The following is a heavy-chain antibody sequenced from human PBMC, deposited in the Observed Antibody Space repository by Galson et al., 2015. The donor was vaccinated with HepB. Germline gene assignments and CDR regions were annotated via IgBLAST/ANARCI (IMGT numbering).Heavy chain of an antibody. D-gene: IGHD5-18*01. Sequence: SLRLSCAASGFTFSSYAMHWVRQAPGKGLEWVAVISYDGSNKYYADSVKGRFTISRDNSKNTLYLQMNSLRAEDTAVYYCASLTRLLDYWGQGTLVTVSS. J-gene: IGHJ4*02. CDR1: GFTFSSYA. CDR2: ISYDGSNK. V-gene: IGHV3-30*04. CDR3: ASLTRLLDY.